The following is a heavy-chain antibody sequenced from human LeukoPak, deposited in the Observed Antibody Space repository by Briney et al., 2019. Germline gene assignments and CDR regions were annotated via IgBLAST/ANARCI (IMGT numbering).Heavy chain of an antibody. Sequence: PSETLSLTCAASGGSISSSGHSWSWIRQPPGKGLEWIGYIYYSGSTYYNPSLKSRLTISVDRSKNQFSLKLSSVTAADTAVYFCASMTTLTTHAFDIWGRGTMVTVSS. D-gene: IGHD4-17*01. CDR2: IYYSGST. CDR3: ASMTTLTTHAFDI. V-gene: IGHV4-30-2*01. CDR1: GGSISSSGHS. J-gene: IGHJ3*02.